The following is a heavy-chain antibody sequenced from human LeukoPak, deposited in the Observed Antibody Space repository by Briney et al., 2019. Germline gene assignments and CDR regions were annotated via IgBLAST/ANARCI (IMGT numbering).Heavy chain of an antibody. CDR2: ISGSGGST. CDR3: AKPLRGNSYYDILTGYSLKNYYYYMDV. D-gene: IGHD3-9*01. J-gene: IGHJ6*03. V-gene: IGHV3-23*01. CDR1: GFTFSSYA. Sequence: PGGSLRLSCAASGFTFSSYAMSWVRQAPGKGLEWVSAISGSGGSTYYADSGKGRFTISRDNSKNTLYLQMNSLRAEDTAVYYCAKPLRGNSYYDILTGYSLKNYYYYMDVWGKGTTVTVSS.